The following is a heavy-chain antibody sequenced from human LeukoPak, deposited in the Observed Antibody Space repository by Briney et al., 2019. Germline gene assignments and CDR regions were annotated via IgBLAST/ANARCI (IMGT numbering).Heavy chain of an antibody. CDR1: GGSTSSYY. CDR2: IYYSGST. Sequence: PSETLSLTCTVSGGSTSSYYWNWIRQSPESGLEWIGYIYYSGSTNYNPSLKSRVTMSVDTSKNQFSLKLSSVTAADTAVYYCARQANGYSSSWHDYWGQGTLVTVS. D-gene: IGHD6-13*01. J-gene: IGHJ4*02. CDR3: ARQANGYSSSWHDY. V-gene: IGHV4-59*08.